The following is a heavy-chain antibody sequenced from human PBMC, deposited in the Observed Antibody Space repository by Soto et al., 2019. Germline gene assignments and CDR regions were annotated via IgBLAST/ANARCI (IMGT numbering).Heavy chain of an antibody. Sequence: EVQLVESGGGLVKPGGSLRLSCAASGFTFRNAWMSWVRQAPGKGLEWVGRIKSKSDGGAIDYAAPVKGRFILSRDESKNMLVLQKNRLKTEDKAMYFCTGYGGKGAFDSWGQGTLVTVSS. CDR1: GFTFRNAW. V-gene: IGHV3-15*01. J-gene: IGHJ4*02. D-gene: IGHD5-12*01. CDR2: IKSKSDGGAI. CDR3: TGYGGKGAFDS.